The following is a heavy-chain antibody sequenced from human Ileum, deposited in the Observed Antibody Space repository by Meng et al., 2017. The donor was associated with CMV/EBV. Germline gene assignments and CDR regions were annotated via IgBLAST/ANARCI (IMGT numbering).Heavy chain of an antibody. CDR1: GDSVPITTVT. J-gene: IGHJ4*02. Sequence: EQLPPPGPGLVTPHPPLFLPCALPGDSVPITTVTWNWIRQSPSRGLDWLGRTYYRSKWFNDYALSVRGRITINPDISKNQLSLQLNSVTPEDTAVYYCVRLTGNSWLDYWGRGTLVTVSS. CDR2: TYYRSKWFN. CDR3: VRLTGNSWLDY. V-gene: IGHV6-1*01. D-gene: IGHD6-13*01.